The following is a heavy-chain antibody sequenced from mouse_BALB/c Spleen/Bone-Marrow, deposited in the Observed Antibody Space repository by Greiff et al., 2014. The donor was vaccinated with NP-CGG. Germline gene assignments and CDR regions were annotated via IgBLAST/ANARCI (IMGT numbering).Heavy chain of an antibody. CDR1: GFSLTNYG. V-gene: IGHV2-9*02. Sequence: VQLQQSGPGLVAPSQSLSITCTVSGFSLTNYGVHWVRQPPGNGLEWLGVIRADGSTNYNSALMSRLSISKDNSKSQVFFKMNSLQTDDTAMYYCARITTATGAMDYWGQGTSVTVSS. CDR3: ARITTATGAMDY. CDR2: IRADGST. D-gene: IGHD1-2*01. J-gene: IGHJ4*01.